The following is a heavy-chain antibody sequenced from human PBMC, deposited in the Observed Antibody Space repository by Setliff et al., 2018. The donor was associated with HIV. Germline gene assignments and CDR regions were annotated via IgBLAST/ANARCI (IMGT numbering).Heavy chain of an antibody. CDR3: TRVGSSGWTPFDY. CDR1: GFKFHNYG. D-gene: IGHD6-19*01. CDR2: ISGSSVFI. J-gene: IGHJ4*02. V-gene: IGHV3-21*01. Sequence: GSLRLSCAASGFKFHNYGMNWVRQAPGKGPEWVSSISGSSVFIFYADSVKGRFTIARDDAKNSLYLQMNSLRADDTAVYYCTRVGSSGWTPFDYWGQGTLVTV.